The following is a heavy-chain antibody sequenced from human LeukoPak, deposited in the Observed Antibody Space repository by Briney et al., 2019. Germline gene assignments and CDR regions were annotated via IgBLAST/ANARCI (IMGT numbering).Heavy chain of an antibody. Sequence: GGSLRLSCAASGFTFSSYSMHWVRQAPGKGLEWVSSISSSSSYIYYADSVKGRFTISRDNAKNSLYLQMNSLRAEDTAVYYCARVRSSGPDYLGQGTLVTVSS. CDR2: ISSSSSYI. V-gene: IGHV3-21*01. CDR1: GFTFSSYS. J-gene: IGHJ4*02. D-gene: IGHD6-19*01. CDR3: ARVRSSGPDY.